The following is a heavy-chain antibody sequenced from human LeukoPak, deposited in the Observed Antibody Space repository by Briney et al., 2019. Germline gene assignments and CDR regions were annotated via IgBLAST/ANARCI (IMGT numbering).Heavy chain of an antibody. D-gene: IGHD3-16*02. V-gene: IGHV3-21*01. CDR3: ARATEGSYDYVWGSYRLPSDFDY. CDR2: ISSSSSYI. Sequence: KSGGSLRLSCAASGFTFSSYAMSWVRQAPGKGLEWVSSISSSSSYIYYADSVKGRFTISRDNAKNSLYLQMNSLRAEDTAVYYCARATEGSYDYVWGSYRLPSDFDYWGQGTLVTVSS. CDR1: GFTFSSYA. J-gene: IGHJ4*02.